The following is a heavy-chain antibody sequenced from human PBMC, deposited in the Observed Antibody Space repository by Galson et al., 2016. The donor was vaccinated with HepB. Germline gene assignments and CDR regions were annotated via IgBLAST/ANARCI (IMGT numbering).Heavy chain of an antibody. CDR3: ARARPVYDILTGYYPNWFDP. D-gene: IGHD3-9*01. CDR2: IYYSGST. V-gene: IGHV4-39*01. CDR1: GGSISSSSYY. Sequence: ETLSLTCTVSGGSISSSSYYWGWIRQPPGKGLEWIGSIYYSGSTYYNPPLKSRVTISVDTSKNQFSLKLSSVTAADTAVYYCARARPVYDILTGYYPNWFDPWGQGTLVTVSS. J-gene: IGHJ5*02.